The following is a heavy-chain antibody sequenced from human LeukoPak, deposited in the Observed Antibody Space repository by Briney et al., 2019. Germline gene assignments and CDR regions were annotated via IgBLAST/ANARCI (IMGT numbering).Heavy chain of an antibody. CDR3: ARAKYCSSTSCYHGFDY. J-gene: IGHJ4*02. D-gene: IGHD2-2*01. CDR1: GGSISSGDYY. Sequence: PSETLSLTCTVSGGSISSGDYYWSWIRQPPGKGLEWIGYIYHSGSTYYNPSLKSRVTISVDRSKNQFSLKLSSVTAADTAVYYCARAKYCSSTSCYHGFDYWGQGTLVTVSS. V-gene: IGHV4-30-2*01. CDR2: IYHSGST.